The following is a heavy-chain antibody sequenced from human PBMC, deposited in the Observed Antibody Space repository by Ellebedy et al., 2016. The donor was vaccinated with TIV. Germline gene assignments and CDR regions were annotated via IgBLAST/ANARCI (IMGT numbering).Heavy chain of an antibody. D-gene: IGHD6-13*01. Sequence: AASVKVSCKASGYTFTGYYMHWVRQAPGQGLEWMGWINPNSGGTNYAQKLQGRVTMTTDTSTSTAYMELRSLRSDDTAVYYCARDRGAAAGSIPDYWGQGTLVTVSS. CDR3: ARDRGAAAGSIPDY. CDR2: INPNSGGT. V-gene: IGHV1-2*02. J-gene: IGHJ4*02. CDR1: GYTFTGYY.